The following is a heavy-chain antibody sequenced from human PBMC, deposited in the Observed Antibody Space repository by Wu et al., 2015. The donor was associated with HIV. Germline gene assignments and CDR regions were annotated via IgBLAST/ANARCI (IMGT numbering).Heavy chain of an antibody. CDR3: AKGDSSIYYPVPHY. J-gene: IGHJ4*02. CDR2: IEYDGNKK. D-gene: IGHD6-19*01. CDR1: GFIFNNFG. V-gene: IGHV3-30*02. Sequence: QVQLVESGGGVVQPGGSLRLSCAASGFIFNNFGMHWVRQAPGKGLAWMTFIEYDGNKKYYADSVKGRFTISRDNSKNTLYLQMNSLGSEDTAVYYCAKGDSSIYYPVPHYWGQGTLVTVSS.